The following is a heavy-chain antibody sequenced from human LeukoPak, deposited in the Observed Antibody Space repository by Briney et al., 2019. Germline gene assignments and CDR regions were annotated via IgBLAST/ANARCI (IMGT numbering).Heavy chain of an antibody. CDR3: ARYGSGSYNNWFDS. D-gene: IGHD3-10*01. Sequence: PSETLSFTCTVSGGSISSGSYYWSWIRQPAGKGLEWIGRIYTSGSTNYNPSLKSRVTVSADTSKNQFSLKLSSVTAADTAVYYCARYGSGSYNNWFDSWGQGTLVTVSS. CDR2: IYTSGST. J-gene: IGHJ5*01. CDR1: GGSISSGSYY. V-gene: IGHV4-61*02.